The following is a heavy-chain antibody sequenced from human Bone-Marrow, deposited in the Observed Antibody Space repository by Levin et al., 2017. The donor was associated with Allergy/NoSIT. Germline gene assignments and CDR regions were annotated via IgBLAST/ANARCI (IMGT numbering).Heavy chain of an antibody. D-gene: IGHD3-10*01. CDR3: AKDLLFFGY. Sequence: TGGSLRLSCAASGFTLSGYAMTWVRQAPGKGLEWVSGISESGGSTYYADSVKGRFTISRDSSKNTLYLQMNSLRAEDTAIYYCAKDLLFFGYWGQGTLVTVSS. CDR2: ISESGGST. J-gene: IGHJ4*02. V-gene: IGHV3-23*01. CDR1: GFTLSGYA.